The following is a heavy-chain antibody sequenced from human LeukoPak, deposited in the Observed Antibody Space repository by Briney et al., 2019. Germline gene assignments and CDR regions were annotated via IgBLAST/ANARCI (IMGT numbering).Heavy chain of an antibody. CDR2: ISGSGGST. CDR1: GFTFSSYW. V-gene: IGHV3-23*01. CDR3: AKDGEDIVVVVAASHLDY. D-gene: IGHD2-15*01. Sequence: PGGSLRLSCAASGFTFSSYWMSWVRQAPGKGLEWVSAISGSGGSTYYADSVKGRFTISRDNSKNTLYLQMNSLRAEDTAVYYCAKDGEDIVVVVAASHLDYWGQGTLVTVSS. J-gene: IGHJ4*02.